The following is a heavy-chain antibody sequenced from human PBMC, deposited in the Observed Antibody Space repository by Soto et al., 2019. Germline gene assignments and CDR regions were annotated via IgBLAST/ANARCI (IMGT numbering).Heavy chain of an antibody. D-gene: IGHD6-19*01. J-gene: IGHJ4*02. V-gene: IGHV3-23*01. CDR1: GFTFSSYA. Sequence: EVQLLESGGGLVQPGGSLRLSCAASGFTFSSYAMSWVRQSPGKGLEWVSAMSGSGGSTYYADSVKGRFTSSRDNSKNTLYLQMNSLRAEDTAVYYCAKEVYSSGWYGWNYWGQGTLVTVSS. CDR2: MSGSGGST. CDR3: AKEVYSSGWYGWNY.